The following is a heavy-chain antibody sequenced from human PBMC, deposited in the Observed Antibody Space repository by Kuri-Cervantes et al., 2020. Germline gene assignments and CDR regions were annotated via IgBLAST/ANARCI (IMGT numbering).Heavy chain of an antibody. CDR1: GGSISSYY. CDR2: IHTSGDT. J-gene: IGHJ5*02. CDR3: AREVAGPLGWFGP. Sequence: SETLSLTCTVSGGSISSYYWSWMLQPAGKGLEWIGRIHTSGDTNYNPSLESRVTRSVDTSKNHFSLKLSSLTAADTGVYYCAREVAGPLGWFGPWGQGIPVTVSS. V-gene: IGHV4-4*07. D-gene: IGHD6-19*01.